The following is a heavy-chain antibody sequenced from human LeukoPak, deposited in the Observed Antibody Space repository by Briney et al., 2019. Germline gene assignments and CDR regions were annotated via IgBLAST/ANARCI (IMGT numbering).Heavy chain of an antibody. CDR3: ARTYSMGWFDP. J-gene: IGHJ5*02. CDR2: IYYSGST. CDR1: GGSISSYY. Sequence: PSETLSLTCSVSGGSISSYYWSWIRQPPGKGLEWIGYIYYSGSTSYNPSLKSRVTISVDTSKNQFSLKLSSVTAADTAVYYCARTYSMGWFDPWGQGTLVTVSS. D-gene: IGHD4-11*01. V-gene: IGHV4-59*01.